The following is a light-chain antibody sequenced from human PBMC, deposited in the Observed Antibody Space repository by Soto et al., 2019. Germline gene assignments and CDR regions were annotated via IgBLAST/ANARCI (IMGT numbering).Light chain of an antibody. J-gene: IGKJ1*01. Sequence: EIVMTQSPATLSVSPGERATLSCRASQSVRSNLAWYQQKPGQAPRLLIYGVSTRATGIPARFSGSGSETEFTLHISRLQSEDFEVYYCQQYNNWPPWTFGQGTNVEVK. CDR1: QSVRSN. V-gene: IGKV3-15*01. CDR2: GVS. CDR3: QQYNNWPPWT.